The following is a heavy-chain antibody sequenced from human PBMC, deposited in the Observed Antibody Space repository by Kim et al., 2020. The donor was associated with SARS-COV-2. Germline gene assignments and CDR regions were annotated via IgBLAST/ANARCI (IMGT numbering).Heavy chain of an antibody. CDR1: GYTFTSYY. D-gene: IGHD3-22*01. CDR2: INPSGGST. Sequence: ASVKVSCKASGYTFTSYYMHWVRQAPGQGLEWMGIINPSGGSTSYAHKFQGRVTMTRDTSTSTVYMELSSLRSEDTAVYYCARDRLPPNYYDSSGYYVYYGMDVWGQGTTVTVSS. CDR3: ARDRLPPNYYDSSGYYVYYGMDV. V-gene: IGHV1-46*01. J-gene: IGHJ6*02.